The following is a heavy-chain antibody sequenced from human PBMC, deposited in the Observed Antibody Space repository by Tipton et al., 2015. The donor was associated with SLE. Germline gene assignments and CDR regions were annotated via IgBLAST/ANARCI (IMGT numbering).Heavy chain of an antibody. D-gene: IGHD4-23*01. CDR2: IWSDGGAT. Sequence: SLRLSCAASGLTSSRAGMHWVRQAPGKGLEWVAFIWSDGGATYYADSVQGRFTLSRDNSKDTMYLQMNSLRAEDTAIYYCAKDKGTVAIDYWGLGTLVTVSS. CDR3: AKDKGTVAIDY. CDR1: GLTSSRAG. V-gene: IGHV3-30*02. J-gene: IGHJ4*02.